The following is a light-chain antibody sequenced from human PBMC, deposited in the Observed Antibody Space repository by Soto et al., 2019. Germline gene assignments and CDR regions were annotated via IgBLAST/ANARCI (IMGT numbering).Light chain of an antibody. Sequence: SYELTQPPSVSVAPGKTARITCGGNNTGSKSVHWYQQKPGQAPVLVIYYDSDRPSGIPERFSGSNSGNTATLTISRVEAGDEADYYCQVWDSSSDHPEVFGTGTKLTVL. V-gene: IGLV3-21*04. CDR3: QVWDSSSDHPEV. J-gene: IGLJ1*01. CDR1: NTGSKS. CDR2: YDS.